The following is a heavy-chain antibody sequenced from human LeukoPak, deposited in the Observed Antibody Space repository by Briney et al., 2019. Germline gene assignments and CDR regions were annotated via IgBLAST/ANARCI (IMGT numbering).Heavy chain of an antibody. D-gene: IGHD2-15*01. CDR3: AKAPVTTCSGAYCYPFDY. CDR1: GFTFSSYA. J-gene: IGHJ4*02. V-gene: IGHV3-23*01. Sequence: PGGSLRLSCAASGFTFSSYAMSWVRQAPGKGLEWVSGFSVSDQTTYYADSVKGRFTISRDNSKNTLYLQINSLRAEDTAVYYCAKAPVTTCSGAYCYPFDYWGQGTLVTVSS. CDR2: FSVSDQTT.